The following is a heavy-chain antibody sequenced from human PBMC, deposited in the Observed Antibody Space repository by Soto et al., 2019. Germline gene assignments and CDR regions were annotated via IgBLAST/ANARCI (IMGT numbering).Heavy chain of an antibody. D-gene: IGHD2-2*02. CDR1: GGSISSGGYY. Sequence: SETLSLTCTVSGGSISSGGYYWSWIRQHPGKGLEWIGYIYYSGSTYYNPSLKSRVTISVDTSKNQFSLRLSSVTAADTAVYYCARGPGFSCSSTSCYTAGYYGMDVWGQGTTVTVSS. CDR2: IYYSGST. CDR3: ARGPGFSCSSTSCYTAGYYGMDV. V-gene: IGHV4-31*03. J-gene: IGHJ6*02.